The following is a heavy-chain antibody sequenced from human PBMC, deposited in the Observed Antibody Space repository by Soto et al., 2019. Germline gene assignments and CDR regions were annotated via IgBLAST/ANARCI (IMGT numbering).Heavy chain of an antibody. V-gene: IGHV2-5*04. CDR2: IHWYDDK. D-gene: IGHD6-25*01. CDR1: GFSLITSGVG. Sequence: QITLRESGPTLVSPTETLTLTCSFSGFSLITSGVGVGWFRQSPGKALEWLAVIHWYDDKRYSPSLSSRLATTKDTSINQVVLTMTNVDPVDTGTYYGARFLGHAAAFALWGQGTVATVSS. J-gene: IGHJ3*01. CDR3: ARFLGHAAAFAL.